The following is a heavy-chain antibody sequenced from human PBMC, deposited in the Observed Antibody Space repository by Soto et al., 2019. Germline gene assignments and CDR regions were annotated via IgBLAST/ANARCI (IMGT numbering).Heavy chain of an antibody. Sequence: ASVKVSCKASGNAFTIYGISWVRQAPGQGLEWMGWISVYNGNTNYAQNLQGGVTMTTDTFTSTAYMELRSLRSDGTAVYYCAEDYFRYYDSSVPPVSNDIDTWGHENMVTVSS. CDR1: GNAFTIYG. D-gene: IGHD3-22*01. CDR2: ISVYNGNT. V-gene: IGHV1-18*01. CDR3: AEDYFRYYDSSVPPVSNDIDT. J-gene: IGHJ4*03.